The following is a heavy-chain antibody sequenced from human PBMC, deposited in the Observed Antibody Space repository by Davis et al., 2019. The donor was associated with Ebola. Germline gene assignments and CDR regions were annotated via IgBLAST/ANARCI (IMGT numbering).Heavy chain of an antibody. CDR1: GFTFSSYG. J-gene: IGHJ3*02. D-gene: IGHD7-27*01. CDR2: ISYDGSNK. CDR3: AKELGGCIRDAFDI. V-gene: IGHV3-30*18. Sequence: GESLKISCAASGFTFSSYGMHWVRQAPGKGLEWVAVISYDGSNKYYADSVKGRFTISRDNSKNTLYLQMNSLRAEDTAVYYCAKELGGCIRDAFDIWGQGTMVTVSS.